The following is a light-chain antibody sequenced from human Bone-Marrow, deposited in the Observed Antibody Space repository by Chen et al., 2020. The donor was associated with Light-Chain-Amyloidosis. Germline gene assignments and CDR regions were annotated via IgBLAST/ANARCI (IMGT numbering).Light chain of an antibody. V-gene: IGLV3-21*02. CDR1: NIGSTS. Sequence: SYVRTQPASVSVAPGQTAKMDCGGNNIGSTSVHWYQQTPGQAPLLVVYDDSDRPSGIPERFSGSNSGNTATLTISRVEAGAEADYYCQVWDRSSDRPVFGGGTKLTVL. J-gene: IGLJ3*02. CDR2: DDS. CDR3: QVWDRSSDRPV.